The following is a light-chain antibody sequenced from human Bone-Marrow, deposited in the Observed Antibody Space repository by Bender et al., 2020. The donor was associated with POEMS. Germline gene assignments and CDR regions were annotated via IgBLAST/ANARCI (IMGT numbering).Light chain of an antibody. Sequence: QSALTQPASVSGSPGQSITISCTGTISDVGGYNFVAWYQQHPGKAPKLMIYDVSNRPSGVSNRFSGSKSGNTASLTISGLQAEDEADYYCTSYTSSHTAVFGGGTKLTVL. CDR1: ISDVGGYNF. CDR3: TSYTSSHTAV. J-gene: IGLJ2*01. CDR2: DVS. V-gene: IGLV2-14*03.